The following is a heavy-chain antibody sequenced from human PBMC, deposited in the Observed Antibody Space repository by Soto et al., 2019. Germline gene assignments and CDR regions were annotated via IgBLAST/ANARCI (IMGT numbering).Heavy chain of an antibody. CDR1: GFTFSSYG. CDR3: EKTTLVGAKGGYFFDY. V-gene: IGHV3-30*18. D-gene: IGHD1-26*01. CDR2: ISYDGSNK. J-gene: IGHJ4*02. Sequence: GGSLRLSCAASGFTFSSYGMHWVRQAPGKGLEWVAVISYDGSNKYYADSVKDRFTISRDNSKNTLYLQMNSLRAEDTAVYYYEKTTLVGAKGGYFFDYWGQGTLVTVSS.